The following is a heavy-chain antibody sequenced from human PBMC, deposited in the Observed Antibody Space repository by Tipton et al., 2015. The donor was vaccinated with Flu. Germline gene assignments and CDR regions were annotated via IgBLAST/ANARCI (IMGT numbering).Heavy chain of an antibody. D-gene: IGHD6-19*01. Sequence: SLRLSCAASGFTFSSYGMHWVRQAPGKGLEWVAVIWYDGSNKYYADSVKGRFTISRDNSKNTLYLQMNSLRAEDTAVYYCATERGIAVAGTDYWGQGTLVTVSS. CDR2: IWYDGSNK. CDR1: GFTFSSYG. J-gene: IGHJ4*02. V-gene: IGHV3-33*08. CDR3: ATERGIAVAGTDY.